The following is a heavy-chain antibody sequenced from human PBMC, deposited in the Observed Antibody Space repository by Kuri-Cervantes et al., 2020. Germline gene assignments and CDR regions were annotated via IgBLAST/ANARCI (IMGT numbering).Heavy chain of an antibody. CDR2: ITPFNGNT. J-gene: IGHJ3*02. D-gene: IGHD1-26*01. V-gene: IGHV1-45*02. Sequence: SVKVSCKASGYTFTGYYMHWVRQAPGQALEWMGWITPFNGNTNYAQKFQDRVTITRDRSMSTAYMELSSLRSEDTAMYYCASASGSYSLSAFDIWGQGTMVTVSS. CDR1: GYTFTGYY. CDR3: ASASGSYSLSAFDI.